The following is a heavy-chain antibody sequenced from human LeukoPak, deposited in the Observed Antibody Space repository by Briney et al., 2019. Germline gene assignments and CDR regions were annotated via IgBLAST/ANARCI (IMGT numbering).Heavy chain of an antibody. CDR3: ARDLFAAAAGTKD. Sequence: GGSLRLSCAASGFTFSDYYMSWVRQAPGKGLEWVANIKEDGSGKYYVDSVKGRFTISRDNAKNSLYLQMNSLRAEDTAVYYCARDLFAAAAGTKDWGQGTLVTVSS. CDR1: GFTFSDYY. CDR2: IKEDGSGK. V-gene: IGHV3-7*01. D-gene: IGHD6-13*01. J-gene: IGHJ4*02.